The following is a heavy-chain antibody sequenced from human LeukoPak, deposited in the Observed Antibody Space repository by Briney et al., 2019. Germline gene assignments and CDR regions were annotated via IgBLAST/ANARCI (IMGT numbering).Heavy chain of an antibody. CDR2: ISSSSGTI. Sequence: PGGSLRLSCAASGFTFSNYSMNWVRQAPGKGLEWVSYISSSSGTINYADSVEGRFTISRDNAKNSLYLQMNSLRAEDTAVYYCANGIDHWGQGTLVTVSS. CDR1: GFTFSNYS. CDR3: ANGIDH. V-gene: IGHV3-48*01. D-gene: IGHD1-14*01. J-gene: IGHJ4*02.